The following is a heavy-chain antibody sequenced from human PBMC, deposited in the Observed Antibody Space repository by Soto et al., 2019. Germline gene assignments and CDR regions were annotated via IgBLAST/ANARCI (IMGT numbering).Heavy chain of an antibody. CDR1: GGSISSYY. Sequence: QVQLQESGPGLVKPSETPSLTCTVSGGSISSYYWSWIRQPPGKGLEWIGYIYYNGSTKYNPSLKSRVTISVDTSKKQLSLKPSSVSAADTAVYYGARDGSSSWSFLGSYWYFDLWGRGTLGTVSS. V-gene: IGHV4-59*01. CDR2: IYYNGST. D-gene: IGHD6-13*01. CDR3: ARDGSSSWSFLGSYWYFDL. J-gene: IGHJ2*01.